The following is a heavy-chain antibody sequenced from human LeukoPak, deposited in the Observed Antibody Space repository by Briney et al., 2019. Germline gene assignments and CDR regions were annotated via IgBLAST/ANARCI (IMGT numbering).Heavy chain of an antibody. D-gene: IGHD1-14*01. CDR3: ARGTHILFDY. CDR1: GGSISSSSYY. V-gene: IGHV4-39*07. CDR2: IYYSGST. Sequence: SETLSLTCTVSGGSISSSSYYWGWIRQPPGKGLEWIGSIYYSGSTYYNPSLKSRVTISVDTSKNQFSLKLSSVTAADTAVYYCARGTHILFDYWGQGTLVTVSS. J-gene: IGHJ4*02.